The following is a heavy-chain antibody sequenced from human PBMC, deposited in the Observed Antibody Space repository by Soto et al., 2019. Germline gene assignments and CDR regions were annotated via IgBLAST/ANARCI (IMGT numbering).Heavy chain of an antibody. CDR3: ARTRGIAAVGPGNDAFDI. D-gene: IGHD6-13*01. CDR1: GGTFSSYA. V-gene: IGHV1-69*01. J-gene: IGHJ3*02. CDR2: IIPIFGTA. Sequence: QVQLVQSGAEVKKPGSSVKVSCKASGGTFSSYAISWVRQAPGQGLEWMGGIIPIFGTANYAQKFQGRVTITADESTSTAYMELSSLRSEDTAVYYCARTRGIAAVGPGNDAFDIWGQGTMVTVSS.